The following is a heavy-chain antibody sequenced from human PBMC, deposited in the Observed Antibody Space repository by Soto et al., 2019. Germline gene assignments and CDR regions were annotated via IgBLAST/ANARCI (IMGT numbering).Heavy chain of an antibody. V-gene: IGHV1-69*13. CDR3: ATQYPRSTGQFDP. CDR2: IIPIFGTA. J-gene: IGHJ5*02. CDR1: GGTFSGYA. Sequence: ASVKVSCKASGGTFSGYAISWVRQAPGQGLEWMGGIIPIFGTANYAQKFQGRVTITADESTSTAYMELSCLRSEDTAVYYCATQYPRSTGQFDPWGQGTLVTVS. D-gene: IGHD4-4*01.